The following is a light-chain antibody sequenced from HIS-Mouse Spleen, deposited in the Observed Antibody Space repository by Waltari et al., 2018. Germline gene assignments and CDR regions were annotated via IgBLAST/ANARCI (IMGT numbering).Light chain of an antibody. V-gene: IGLV3-10*01. CDR2: EDS. CDR3: YSTDSSGNHRV. J-gene: IGLJ2*01. CDR1: ALQKKY. Sequence: PGQTARITCSGDALQKKYAYWYQQKSGQAPVLVIYEDSKRPSGLPERFSGSSSGTMATLTISGAQVEDEADYYCYSTDSSGNHRVFGGGTKLTVL.